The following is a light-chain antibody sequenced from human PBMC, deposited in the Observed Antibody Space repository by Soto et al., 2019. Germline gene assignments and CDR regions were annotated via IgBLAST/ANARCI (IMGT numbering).Light chain of an antibody. Sequence: QSVLTQPPSVSAAPGQKVTISCSGSSSNIGDNYVYWYQQLPGTAPKVLIYDNDKRPSVTPDRFSGSKSGTSATLGITGLQTGDEADYYCGTWDTSLNAGVIGGGTKVTVL. CDR1: SSNIGDNY. J-gene: IGLJ1*01. CDR3: GTWDTSLNAGV. CDR2: DND. V-gene: IGLV1-51*02.